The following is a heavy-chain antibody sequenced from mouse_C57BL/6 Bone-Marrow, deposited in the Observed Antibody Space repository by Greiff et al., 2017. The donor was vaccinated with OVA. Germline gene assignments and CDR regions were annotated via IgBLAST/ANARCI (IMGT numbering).Heavy chain of an antibody. Sequence: QVHVKQSGAELVRPGASVKLSCKASGYTFTDYYINWVKQRPGQGLEWIARIYPGSGNTYYNEKFKGKATLTAEKSSSTAYMQLSSLTSEDSAVYFCARATMVTGYYFDYWGQGTTLTVSS. J-gene: IGHJ2*01. CDR3: ARATMVTGYYFDY. D-gene: IGHD2-2*01. CDR2: IYPGSGNT. CDR1: GYTFTDYY. V-gene: IGHV1-76*01.